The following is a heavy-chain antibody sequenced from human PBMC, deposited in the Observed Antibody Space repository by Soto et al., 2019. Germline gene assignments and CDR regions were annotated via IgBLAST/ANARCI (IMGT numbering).Heavy chain of an antibody. D-gene: IGHD7-27*01. CDR2: INHSGST. Sequence: SETLSLTCAVYGGSFSGYYWSWIRQPPGKGLEWIGEINHSGSTNYNPSLKSRVTISVDTSKNQFSLKLSSVTAADTAVYYCARGLGEQSLGMANFDYWGQGTLVTVSS. CDR1: GGSFSGYY. J-gene: IGHJ4*02. CDR3: ARGLGEQSLGMANFDY. V-gene: IGHV4-34*01.